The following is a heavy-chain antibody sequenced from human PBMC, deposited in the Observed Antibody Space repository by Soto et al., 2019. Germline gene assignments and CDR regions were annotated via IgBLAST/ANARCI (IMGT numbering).Heavy chain of an antibody. CDR1: GYTFTSYG. CDR2: ISAYNGNT. J-gene: IGHJ4*02. CDR3: ARDSAWIRLGGGRLDY. V-gene: IGHV1-18*04. D-gene: IGHD2-2*03. Sequence: GASVKVSCKASGYTFTSYGISWVRQAPGQGLEWMGWISAYNGNTNYAQKLQGRVTMTTDTSTSTAYMELRSLRSDDTAVYYCARDSAWIRLGGGRLDYWGQGTLVTVSS.